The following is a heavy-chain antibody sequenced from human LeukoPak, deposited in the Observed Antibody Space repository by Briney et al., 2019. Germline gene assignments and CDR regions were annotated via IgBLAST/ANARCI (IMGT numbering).Heavy chain of an antibody. CDR3: ARVHSWEDYYNYYMDV. D-gene: IGHD1-26*01. V-gene: IGHV4-39*06. CDR1: GGSISSSSYY. J-gene: IGHJ6*03. CDR2: IYYSGST. Sequence: SETLSLTCTVSGGSISSSSYYWGWIRQPPGKGLEWIGSIYYSGSTYYYPSLKSRVTISVDTSKNQFPLKLSSVTAADTAGYYCARVHSWEDYYNYYMDVWGKGTTVTVSS.